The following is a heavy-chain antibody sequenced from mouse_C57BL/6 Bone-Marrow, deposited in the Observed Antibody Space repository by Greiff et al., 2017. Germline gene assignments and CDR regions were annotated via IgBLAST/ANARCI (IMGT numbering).Heavy chain of an antibody. CDR1: GYTFTDYN. V-gene: IGHV1-18*01. Sequence: VQLQQSGPELVKPGASVKIPCKASGYTFTDYNMDWVKQSHGKSLEWIGDINPNNGGTIYNQKFKGKATLTVDKSSSTAYMELRSLTSEDTAVYYCARRDYGSRVYAMDYWGQGTSVTVSS. D-gene: IGHD1-1*01. CDR2: INPNNGGT. CDR3: ARRDYGSRVYAMDY. J-gene: IGHJ4*01.